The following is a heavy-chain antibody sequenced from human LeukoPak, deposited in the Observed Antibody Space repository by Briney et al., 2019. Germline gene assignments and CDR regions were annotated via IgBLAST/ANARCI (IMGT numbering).Heavy chain of an antibody. J-gene: IGHJ4*02. CDR2: ISNNGGYT. Sequence: PGGSLRLSCAASGFTFSSSAMSWVRQAPGKGLEWVSAISNNGGYTYYADSVQGRFTISRDNSKSTLCLQMNSLRAEDTAVYYCVRDPSGSGFAFDSWGQGALVTVSS. CDR3: VRDPSGSGFAFDS. CDR1: GFTFSSSA. V-gene: IGHV3-23*01. D-gene: IGHD1-1*01.